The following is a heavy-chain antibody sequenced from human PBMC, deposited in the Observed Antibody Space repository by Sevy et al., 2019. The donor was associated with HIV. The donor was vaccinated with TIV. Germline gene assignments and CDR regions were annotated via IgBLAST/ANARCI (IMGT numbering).Heavy chain of an antibody. Sequence: ASVKVSCKASGYTFTGYYMHWVRQAPGQGLEWMGRINPNSGGTNYAQKFQGRFTMTRDTSISTAYMELSRLRSDDTAVYYCAREKRSSIAGYYYYGMDVWGQGTTVTVSS. CDR2: INPNSGGT. CDR1: GYTFTGYY. D-gene: IGHD2-15*01. CDR3: AREKRSSIAGYYYYGMDV. V-gene: IGHV1-2*06. J-gene: IGHJ6*02.